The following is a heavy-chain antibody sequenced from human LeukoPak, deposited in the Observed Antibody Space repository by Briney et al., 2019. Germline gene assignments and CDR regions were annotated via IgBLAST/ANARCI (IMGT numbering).Heavy chain of an antibody. Sequence: ASVRVSSAAPGYTFSSYYVHWVRHSPGQGREWVGIIYPSVASTRSGQKFQGEVTMTRDTTTSTDYTELSSLRPENTAVYYCARAPRGGDEPSPDAFDIWGQGTMLTVSS. CDR1: GYTFSSYY. D-gene: IGHD2-21*02. J-gene: IGHJ3*02. V-gene: IGHV1-46*01. CDR3: ARAPRGGDEPSPDAFDI. CDR2: IYPSVAST.